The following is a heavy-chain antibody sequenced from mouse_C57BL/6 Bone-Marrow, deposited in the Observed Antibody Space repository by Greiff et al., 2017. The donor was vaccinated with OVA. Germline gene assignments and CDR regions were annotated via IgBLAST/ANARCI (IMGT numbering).Heavy chain of an antibody. Sequence: EVKLMESGGGLVQPGGSMKLSCVASGFTFSNYWMNWVRQSPEKGLEWVAQIRLKSDNYATHYAESVKGRFTISRDDSKSSVYLQMNNLRAEDTGIYYCTYYYGSPFNYWGQGTTLTVSS. CDR3: TYYYGSPFNY. V-gene: IGHV6-3*01. CDR1: GFTFSNYW. J-gene: IGHJ2*01. CDR2: IRLKSDNYAT. D-gene: IGHD1-1*01.